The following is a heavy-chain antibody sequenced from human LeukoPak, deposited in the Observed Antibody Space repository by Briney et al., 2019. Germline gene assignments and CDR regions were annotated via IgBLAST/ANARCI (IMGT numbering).Heavy chain of an antibody. CDR2: IYDSGST. D-gene: IGHD3-3*01. V-gene: IGHV4-39*01. CDR3: ASSGSGYNDY. Sequence: SETLSLTCTVSGGSIRSSYYYWGWIRQPPGKGLEWIGSIYDSGSTYYNPSLKSRVTISVDTSKNQFSLKLNSVTAADTAVYYCASSGSGYNDYWGQGTLVTVSS. J-gene: IGHJ4*02. CDR1: GGSIRSSYYY.